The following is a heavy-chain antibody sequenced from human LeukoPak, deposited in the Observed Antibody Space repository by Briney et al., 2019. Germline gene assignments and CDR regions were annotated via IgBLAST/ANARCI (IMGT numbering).Heavy chain of an antibody. J-gene: IGHJ5*02. D-gene: IGHD6-19*01. V-gene: IGHV3-9*01. CDR2: ISWNSGSI. CDR3: AKDTSQIRRAVAVP. CDR1: GFTFSSYG. Sequence: GGSLRLSCAASGFTFSSYGMHWVRQAPGKGLEWVSGISWNSGSIGYADSVKGRFTISRDNAKNSLYLQMNSLRAEDTALYYRAKDTSQIRRAVAVPWGQGTLVTVSS.